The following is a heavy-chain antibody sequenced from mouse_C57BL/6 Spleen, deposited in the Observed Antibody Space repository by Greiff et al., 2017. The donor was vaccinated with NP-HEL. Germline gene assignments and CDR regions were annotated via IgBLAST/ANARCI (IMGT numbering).Heavy chain of an antibody. CDR2: IRNKANGYTT. Sequence: EVQVVESGGGLVQPGGSLSLSCAASGFTFTDYYMSWVRQPPGKALEWLGFIRNKANGYTTEYSASVKGRFTISRDNSQSILYLQMNALRAEDSATYYCARSSYGSRYAMDYWGQGTSVTVSS. CDR3: ARSSYGSRYAMDY. CDR1: GFTFTDYY. V-gene: IGHV7-3*01. J-gene: IGHJ4*01. D-gene: IGHD1-1*01.